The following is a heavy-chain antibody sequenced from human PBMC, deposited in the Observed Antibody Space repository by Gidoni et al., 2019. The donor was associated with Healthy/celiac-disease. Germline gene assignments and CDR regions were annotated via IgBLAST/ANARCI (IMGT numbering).Heavy chain of an antibody. D-gene: IGHD6-19*01. V-gene: IGHV3-21*01. J-gene: IGHJ2*01. CDR3: ARGEVEYSSGWPSYWYFDL. Sequence: EVQLVESGGGLVKPGGSLRLSCAASGFTFSSYSMNWVRQAPGKGLEWVSSISSSSSYIYYADSVKGRVTISRDNAKNSLYLQMNSLRAEDTAVYYCARGEVEYSSGWPSYWYFDLWGRGTLVTVSS. CDR2: ISSSSSYI. CDR1: GFTFSSYS.